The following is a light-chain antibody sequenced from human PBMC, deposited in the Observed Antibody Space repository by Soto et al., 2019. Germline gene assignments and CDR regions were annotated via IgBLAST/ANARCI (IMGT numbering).Light chain of an antibody. CDR1: SSDVGGYKY. V-gene: IGLV2-14*01. J-gene: IGLJ1*01. Sequence: QSALTQPASVSGSPGQSITISCTGTSSDVGGYKYVSWYQQHPGKAPKLLIYTVNNRPSGVSNRFSGSKSGNTASLTISGLQAEDEDDYYCSSYTSSSSYVFGTGTKLTVL. CDR3: SSYTSSSSYV. CDR2: TVN.